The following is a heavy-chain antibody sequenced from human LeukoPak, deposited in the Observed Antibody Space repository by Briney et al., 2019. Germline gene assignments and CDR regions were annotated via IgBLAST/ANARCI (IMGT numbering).Heavy chain of an antibody. D-gene: IGHD1-26*01. CDR2: ISGSGGST. CDR3: AKDIGSYF. Sequence: AGGSLRLSCAASGFTFDDYGMSWVRQAPGKGLEWVSAISGSGGSTYYADSVKGRFAISRDNSKNTLYLQMNSLRAEDTAVYYCAKDIGSYFWGQGTLVTVSS. CDR1: GFTFDDYG. J-gene: IGHJ4*02. V-gene: IGHV3-23*01.